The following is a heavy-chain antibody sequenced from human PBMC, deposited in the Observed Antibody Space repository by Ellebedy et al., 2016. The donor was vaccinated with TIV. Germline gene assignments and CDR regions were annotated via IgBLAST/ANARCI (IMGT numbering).Heavy chain of an antibody. CDR2: TSDDETAK. Sequence: GESLKISCAASGFMFSDYTMHWVRQAPGKGLEWVAVTSDDETAKHYADSVKGRFTISRDNSKNTLYLQMNSLRAEDTAVYYCAKDTRGQQLVLGDYWGQGTLVTVSS. V-gene: IGHV3-30-3*01. J-gene: IGHJ4*02. D-gene: IGHD6-13*01. CDR1: GFMFSDYT. CDR3: AKDTRGQQLVLGDY.